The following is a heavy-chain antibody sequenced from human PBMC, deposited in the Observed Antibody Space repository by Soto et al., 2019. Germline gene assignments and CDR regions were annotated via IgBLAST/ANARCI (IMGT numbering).Heavy chain of an antibody. Sequence: ASVKVSCKASGYTFTGYYMHWVRQAPGQGLEWMGWINPNSGGTNYAQKVQGWVTMTRDTSISTAYMELSRLRSDDTAVYYCARALTADILVVPAAHPLDAFDIWGQGTMVTVSS. D-gene: IGHD2-2*01. V-gene: IGHV1-2*04. J-gene: IGHJ3*02. CDR2: INPNSGGT. CDR1: GYTFTGYY. CDR3: ARALTADILVVPAAHPLDAFDI.